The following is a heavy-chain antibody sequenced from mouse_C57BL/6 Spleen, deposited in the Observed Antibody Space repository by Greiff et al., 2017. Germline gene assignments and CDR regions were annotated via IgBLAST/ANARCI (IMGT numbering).Heavy chain of an antibody. J-gene: IGHJ4*01. V-gene: IGHV2-5*01. Sequence: VQLQESGPGLVQPSQSLSITCTVSGFSLTSYGVHWVRQSTGKGLEWLGVIWRGGSTDYNAAFMSRLSITKDNSKSQVFFKMNSLQADDTAIYYCSKEDGNSYYYAMDYWGQGTSVTVSS. CDR1: GFSLTSYG. D-gene: IGHD2-1*01. CDR3: SKEDGNSYYYAMDY. CDR2: IWRGGST.